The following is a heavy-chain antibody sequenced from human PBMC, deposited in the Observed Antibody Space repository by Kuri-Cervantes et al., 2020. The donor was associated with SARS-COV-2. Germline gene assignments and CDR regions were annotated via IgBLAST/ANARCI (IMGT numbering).Heavy chain of an antibody. V-gene: IGHV4-4*07. Sequence: ESLKISCAVYGGSFSSYYWSWIRQPAGKGLEWIGRIYTSGSTNYSPSLKSRVTMSVDTSKNQFSLKLSSVTAADTAVYYCARDPLGITFGGVIVDAFDIWGQGTMVTVSS. CDR1: GGSFSSYY. CDR2: IYTSGST. CDR3: ARDPLGITFGGVIVDAFDI. J-gene: IGHJ3*02. D-gene: IGHD3-16*02.